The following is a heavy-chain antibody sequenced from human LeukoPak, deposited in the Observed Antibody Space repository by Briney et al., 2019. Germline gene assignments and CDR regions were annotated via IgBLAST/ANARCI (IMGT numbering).Heavy chain of an antibody. J-gene: IGHJ4*02. Sequence: GGSLRLSCAASGFTFSSYAITWVRQAPGKGLEWVSAISSSGGSTYYADSVKGRFTISRDNSKNTLYLQMNSLRAEDTAVYYCAKDLYSSSPYYFDYWGQGTLVTVSS. V-gene: IGHV3-23*01. D-gene: IGHD6-13*01. CDR2: ISSSGGST. CDR1: GFTFSSYA. CDR3: AKDLYSSSPYYFDY.